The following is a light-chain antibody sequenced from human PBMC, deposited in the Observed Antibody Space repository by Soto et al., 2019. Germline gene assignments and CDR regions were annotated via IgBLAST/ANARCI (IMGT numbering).Light chain of an antibody. CDR3: QQYDRSPLYT. J-gene: IGKJ2*01. CDR1: QSTTS. CDR2: GAS. Sequence: EIVLTQSPGTLSLSPGERATLSCRASQSTTSLAWYQQKPGQAPRLLIYGASSRATGIPDRFSGSGSGTDFTLTISRLEPEDCAVYYCQQYDRSPLYTFGQGTKLEIK. V-gene: IGKV3-20*01.